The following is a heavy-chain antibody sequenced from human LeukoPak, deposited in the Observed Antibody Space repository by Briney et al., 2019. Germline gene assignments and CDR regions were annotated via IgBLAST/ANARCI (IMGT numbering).Heavy chain of an antibody. D-gene: IGHD1-26*01. Sequence: GGSLRLSCAASGFTFSSYGMHWVRQAPGKGLEWVAVISYDGSSKYYADSVKGRFTISRDNSKNTLYLQMNSLRAEDTAVYYCAKDILVGATLYYYYGMDVWGQGTTVTVSS. V-gene: IGHV3-30*18. CDR3: AKDILVGATLYYYYGMDV. CDR2: ISYDGSSK. J-gene: IGHJ6*02. CDR1: GFTFSSYG.